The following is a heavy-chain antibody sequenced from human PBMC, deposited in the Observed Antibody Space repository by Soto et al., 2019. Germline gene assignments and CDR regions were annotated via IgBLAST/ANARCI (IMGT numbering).Heavy chain of an antibody. Sequence: QVQLVESGGGVVQPGRSLRLSCAASGFTFSSYGMHWVRQAPDKGLEWVAVIWYDGTNKYYTDSVKGRFTISRDNSKNTLYLQMTSLRAEDTAVYYCARDRGAVAGTRYYYGMDVWGQGTTVTVSS. CDR3: ARDRGAVAGTRYYYGMDV. V-gene: IGHV3-33*01. J-gene: IGHJ6*02. CDR1: GFTFSSYG. D-gene: IGHD6-13*01. CDR2: IWYDGTNK.